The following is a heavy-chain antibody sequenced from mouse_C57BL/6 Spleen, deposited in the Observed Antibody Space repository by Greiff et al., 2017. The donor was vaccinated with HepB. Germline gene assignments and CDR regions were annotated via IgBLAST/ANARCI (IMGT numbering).Heavy chain of an antibody. D-gene: IGHD2-4*01. J-gene: IGHJ3*01. CDR2: INPSTGGT. V-gene: IGHV1-42*01. Sequence: VQLQQSGPELVKPGASVKISCKASGYSFTGYYMNWVKQSPEKSLEWIGEINPSTGGTTYNQKFKAKATLTVDKSSSTAYMQLKSLTSEDSAVYYCARDDYDVRIWFAYWGQGTLVSVSA. CDR3: ARDDYDVRIWFAY. CDR1: GYSFTGYY.